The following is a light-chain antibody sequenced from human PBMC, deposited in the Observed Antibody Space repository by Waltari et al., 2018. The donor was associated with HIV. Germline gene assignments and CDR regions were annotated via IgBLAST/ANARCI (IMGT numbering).Light chain of an antibody. CDR1: TSNVGAGHH. J-gene: IGLJ2*01. V-gene: IGLV1-40*01. Sequence: QPVLTQPPSVSGATGQRVTISCTGSTSNVGAGHHVHWYQHLLGTAPKPLINGFNSGPSGVPDRFSGSKSGTSASLAITGLQAEDEADYYCQSYDSTLSAVIFGGGTKLTVL. CDR2: GFN. CDR3: QSYDSTLSAVI.